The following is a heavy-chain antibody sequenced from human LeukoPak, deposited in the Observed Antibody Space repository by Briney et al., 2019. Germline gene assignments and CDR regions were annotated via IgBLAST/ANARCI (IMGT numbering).Heavy chain of an antibody. V-gene: IGHV4-39*07. Sequence: SETLSLTCTVPGGSISSSSYYWGWIRQPPGKGLEWIGSIYYSGSTYYNPSLKSRVTISVDTSKNQFSLKLSSVTAADTAVYYCARDKVIAVAGIDYWGQGTLVTVSS. CDR1: GGSISSSSYY. CDR3: ARDKVIAVAGIDY. J-gene: IGHJ4*02. D-gene: IGHD6-19*01. CDR2: IYYSGST.